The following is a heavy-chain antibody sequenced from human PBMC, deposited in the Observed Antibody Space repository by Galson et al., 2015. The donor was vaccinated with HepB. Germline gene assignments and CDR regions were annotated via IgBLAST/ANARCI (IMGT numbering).Heavy chain of an antibody. J-gene: IGHJ6*02. CDR2: IDWDDNK. Sequence: PALVKPTQTLTLTCSCSGFSLTTSAMRVSWIRQPPGKALEWLARIDWDDNKFYSTSLRTRLTISKDTSKNQVVLTMTDMDPVDTATYFCARTSGYNYGDYYYYGMDAWGQGTTVTVSS. CDR1: GFSLTTSAMR. CDR3: ARTSGYNYGDYYYYGMDA. V-gene: IGHV2-70*04. D-gene: IGHD5-18*01.